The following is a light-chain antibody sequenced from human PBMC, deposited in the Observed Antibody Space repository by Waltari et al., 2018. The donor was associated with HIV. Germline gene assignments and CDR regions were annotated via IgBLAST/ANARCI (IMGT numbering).Light chain of an antibody. CDR3: GTWDTSLNAGV. J-gene: IGLJ2*01. Sequence: SALTHPPSLSAAPGQNLTIPSSRCTSYICHHFVSWHQQLPGTVPKLLIYDNYDRPSGIPDRFSGSKSGTSATLGITGLQTGDEADYYCGTWDTSLNAGVFGGGTKLTVL. CDR2: DNY. CDR1: TSYICHHF. V-gene: IGLV1-51*01.